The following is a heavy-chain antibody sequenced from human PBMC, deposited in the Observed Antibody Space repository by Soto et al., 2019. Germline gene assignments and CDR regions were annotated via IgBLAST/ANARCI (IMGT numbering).Heavy chain of an antibody. D-gene: IGHD3-10*01. CDR3: ARDSGGWGSGSTDFFDY. J-gene: IGHJ4*02. CDR2: IYYSGST. V-gene: IGHV4-30-4*01. Sequence: SETLSLTCTVSGGSISSGDYYWSWIRQPPGKGLEWIGYIYYSGSTYYNPSLKSRVTISVDTSKNQFSLKLSSVTAADTAVYYCARDSGGWGSGSTDFFDYWGQGTLVTVSS. CDR1: GGSISSGDYY.